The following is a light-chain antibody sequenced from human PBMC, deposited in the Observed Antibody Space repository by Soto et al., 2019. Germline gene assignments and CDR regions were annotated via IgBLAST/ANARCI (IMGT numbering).Light chain of an antibody. J-gene: IGKJ5*01. CDR1: QSVSSSY. CDR2: ETS. V-gene: IGKV3-20*01. CDR3: QQYGNSEII. Sequence: EIVLTQSPGTLSLSPGERATLSCRASQSVSSSYLAWYQQKPGQAPRLLIYETSNRVIGLPDRFSGSGSGTDFTLTISSLEPEDFAVFYCQQYGNSEIIFGQGTRLEIK.